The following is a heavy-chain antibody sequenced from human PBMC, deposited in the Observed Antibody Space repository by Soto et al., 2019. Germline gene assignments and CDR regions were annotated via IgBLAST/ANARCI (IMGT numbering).Heavy chain of an antibody. Sequence: EWVAVISYDGSNKYYADSVKGRFTISRDNSKNTLYLQMNSLRAEDTAVYYCARDRSKRQQLRRHYGMGVPGQGTTVSVYS. D-gene: IGHD6-13*01. V-gene: IGHV3-30*03. CDR3: ARDRSKRQQLRRHYGMGV. J-gene: IGHJ6*02. CDR2: ISYDGSNK.